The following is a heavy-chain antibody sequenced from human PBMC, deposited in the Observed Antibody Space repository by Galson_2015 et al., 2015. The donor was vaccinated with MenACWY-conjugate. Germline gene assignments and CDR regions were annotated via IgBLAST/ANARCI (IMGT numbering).Heavy chain of an antibody. CDR2: MYYSGSA. Sequence: DTLSLTCTVSGGSINSYYWSWIRQPPGKGLEWIGYMYYSGSANYNPSLKSRVTISVDTSKNQFSLTMTSVTAADPAVYYCARGVNLASMAGYGGQGTLVTVSS. D-gene: IGHD3-3*02. CDR3: ARGVNLASMAGY. CDR1: GGSINSYY. J-gene: IGHJ4*02. V-gene: IGHV4-59*01.